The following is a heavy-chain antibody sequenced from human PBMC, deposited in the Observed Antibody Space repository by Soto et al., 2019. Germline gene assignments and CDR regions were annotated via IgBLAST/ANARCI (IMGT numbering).Heavy chain of an antibody. Sequence: QLQLQESGSGLVKPSQTLSLTCAVSGGSISSGGYSWSWIRQPPGKGLEWIGYIYHSGSTYYNPSLKSRVTISVDRPKHQFSLKLSSVTAADTAGSYCAGGIAARPLGYWGQGTLVTVSS. V-gene: IGHV4-30-2*01. CDR2: IYHSGST. CDR3: AGGIAARPLGY. CDR1: GGSISSGGYS. J-gene: IGHJ4*02. D-gene: IGHD6-6*01.